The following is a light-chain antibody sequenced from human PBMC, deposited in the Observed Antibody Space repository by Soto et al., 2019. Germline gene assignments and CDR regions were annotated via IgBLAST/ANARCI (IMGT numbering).Light chain of an antibody. Sequence: EIVLTQSPGTLSLSPGERATLSCRASQSVSSSYLAWYQQKPGQAPRLLIYGASSRATGIPDRFSGSGSGTDFTLTISRLDPEDFAVYYCQQYGGSPYTFGQGTKLEI. CDR1: QSVSSSY. J-gene: IGKJ2*01. CDR2: GAS. CDR3: QQYGGSPYT. V-gene: IGKV3-20*01.